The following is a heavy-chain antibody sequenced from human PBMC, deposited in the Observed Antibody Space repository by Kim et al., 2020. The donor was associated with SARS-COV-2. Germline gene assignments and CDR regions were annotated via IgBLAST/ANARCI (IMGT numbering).Heavy chain of an antibody. J-gene: IGHJ5*01. CDR3: ARGIAAAGTRLNWFDT. CDR1: GGSFSGYY. CDR2: IYHSGSN. D-gene: IGHD6-13*01. Sequence: SETLSLTCAVYGGSFSGYYWSWIRQPPGKGLEWIGEIYHSGSNNYNPSLKSRVTISVDTSKNQFSLKLSSVTAADTAVFYCARGIAAAGTRLNWFDTWR. V-gene: IGHV4-34*01.